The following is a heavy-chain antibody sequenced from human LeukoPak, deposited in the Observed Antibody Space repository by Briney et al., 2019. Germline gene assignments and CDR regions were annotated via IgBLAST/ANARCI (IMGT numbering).Heavy chain of an antibody. CDR2: ITDSGGST. Sequence: GGSLRLSCVASGFTFSSYAMSWVRQAPGKGLEWVSAITDSGGSTYYADAVKGRFTISRDNSKNTLYLQMSSLRAEDTAVYYCARHVVAVGFDYWGQGTLVTVSS. D-gene: IGHD3-22*01. J-gene: IGHJ4*02. CDR3: ARHVVAVGFDY. V-gene: IGHV3-23*01. CDR1: GFTFSSYA.